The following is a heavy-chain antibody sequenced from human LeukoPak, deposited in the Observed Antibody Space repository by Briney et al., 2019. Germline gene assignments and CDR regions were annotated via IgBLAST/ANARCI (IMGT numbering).Heavy chain of an antibody. CDR1: GLTFSSYA. CDR2: ISGSGGST. V-gene: IGHV3-23*01. CDR3: AKDAPVNIVVVPAANS. D-gene: IGHD2-2*01. J-gene: IGHJ4*02. Sequence: PGGSLRLSCAASGLTFSSYAMSWVRQAPGKGLEWVSAISGSGGSTYYADSVKGRFTISRDNSKNTLYLQMNSLRAEDPAVYYCAKDAPVNIVVVPAANSWGQGTLVTVSS.